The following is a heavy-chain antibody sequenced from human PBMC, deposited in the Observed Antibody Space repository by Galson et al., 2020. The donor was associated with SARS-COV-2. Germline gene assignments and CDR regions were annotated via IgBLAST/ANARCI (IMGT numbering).Heavy chain of an antibody. D-gene: IGHD2-2*01. J-gene: IGHJ4*02. CDR1: GFTFSNYA. V-gene: IGHV3-23*01. Sequence: GESLKISCASSGFTFSNYAMGWVRQAPGKGLEWVSAISGSGGTAYYADSVKGRFTISRDNSKNTLYLQMNSLRAEDTAVFYCAKLPTSSFYPYYFDYWGQGTLVTVSS. CDR3: AKLPTSSFYPYYFDY. CDR2: ISGSGGTA.